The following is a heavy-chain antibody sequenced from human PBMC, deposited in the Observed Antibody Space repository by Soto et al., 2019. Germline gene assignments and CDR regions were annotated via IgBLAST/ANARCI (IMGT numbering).Heavy chain of an antibody. V-gene: IGHV1-46*01. CDR1: GYTFTSYY. D-gene: IGHD2-2*01. Sequence: ASVKVSCKASGYTFTSYYMHWVRQAPGQGLEWMGIINPSGGSTSYAQKFQGRVTMTRDTSTSTVYMELSSLRSEDTAVYYCARDRAPYCSSTSCYASFDYYYYGMDVWGQGTTVTVSS. J-gene: IGHJ6*02. CDR2: INPSGGST. CDR3: ARDRAPYCSSTSCYASFDYYYYGMDV.